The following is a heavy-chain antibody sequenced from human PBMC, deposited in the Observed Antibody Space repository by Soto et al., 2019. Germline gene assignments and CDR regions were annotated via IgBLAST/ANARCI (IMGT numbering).Heavy chain of an antibody. CDR1: GGSISSSSYY. CDR3: ARDSGSYFPDY. CDR2: IYYSVST. V-gene: IGHV4-39*01. Sequence: QLQLQESGPGLVKPSETLSLTCTVSGGSISSSSYYWGWIRQPPGKGLEWIGSIYYSVSTYYNPSLKSRVTISVDTSKNQFSLKLSSVTAADTAVDYCARDSGSYFPDYWGQGTLVTVSS. J-gene: IGHJ4*02. D-gene: IGHD1-26*01.